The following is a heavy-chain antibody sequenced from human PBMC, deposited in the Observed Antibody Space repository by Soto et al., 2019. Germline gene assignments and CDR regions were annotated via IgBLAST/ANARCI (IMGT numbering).Heavy chain of an antibody. D-gene: IGHD3-16*01. V-gene: IGHV4-61*01. CDR2: VHSSGIT. CDR1: GGSVSNDNFY. Sequence: SETLSLTCTVSGGSVSNDNFYWSWIRQPPGKGLEWIGYVHSSGITNYNPSLKRRVTISVDTTRNQFSLRLSSVTAADTAVYYCARGLTMGQLPSNFDHWGQGTLVTVSS. J-gene: IGHJ5*02. CDR3: ARGLTMGQLPSNFDH.